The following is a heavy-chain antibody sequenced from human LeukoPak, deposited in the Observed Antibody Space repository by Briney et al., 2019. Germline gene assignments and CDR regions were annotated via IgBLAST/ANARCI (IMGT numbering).Heavy chain of an antibody. V-gene: IGHV4-4*07. J-gene: IGHJ4*02. Sequence: SETLSLTCTVSGGSISSYYWSWIRQPAGKGLEWIGRIYTSGSTNYKPSLRSRVTISVDTSKNQFSLKLSSVTAADTAVYYCARHAGSYYTYNFDYWGQGTLVTVSS. CDR3: ARHAGSYYTYNFDY. CDR2: IYTSGST. CDR1: GGSISSYY. D-gene: IGHD3-22*01.